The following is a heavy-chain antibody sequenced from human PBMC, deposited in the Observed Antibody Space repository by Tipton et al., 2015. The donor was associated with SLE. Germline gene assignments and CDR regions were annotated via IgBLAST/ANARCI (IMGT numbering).Heavy chain of an antibody. Sequence: TLSLTCTVSGGSISPHYWSWIRQPPGKGLEWIGYIYFGGSTTYNPSLKSRVTISVDTSKNQFSLKLSSVTAADTAVYYCARHGGVSGNWFDPWGQGILVTVSS. CDR2: IYFGGST. J-gene: IGHJ5*02. D-gene: IGHD3-16*01. CDR1: GGSISPHY. V-gene: IGHV4-59*08. CDR3: ARHGGVSGNWFDP.